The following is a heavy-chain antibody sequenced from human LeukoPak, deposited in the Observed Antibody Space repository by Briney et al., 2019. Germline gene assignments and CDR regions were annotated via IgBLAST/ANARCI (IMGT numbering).Heavy chain of an antibody. Sequence: GGSLRLSCAGSGFHFSNYWMVWVRQAPGKGLEWVANMKEDGGEINYVDSVKGRFTISRDNAKNSLDLQMNSLRVDDTAVYYCVRDRGYSTFDYWGQGTLVIVSS. CDR1: GFHFSNYW. D-gene: IGHD4-23*01. CDR2: MKEDGGEI. V-gene: IGHV3-7*01. J-gene: IGHJ4*02. CDR3: VRDRGYSTFDY.